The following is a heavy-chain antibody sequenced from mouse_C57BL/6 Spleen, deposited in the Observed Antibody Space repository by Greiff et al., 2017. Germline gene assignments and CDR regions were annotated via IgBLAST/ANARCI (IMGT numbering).Heavy chain of an antibody. Sequence: QVQLQQPGAELVRPGSSVKLSCKASGYTFTSYWMDWVKQRPGQGLEWIGNIYPSDSETHYNQKFKDKATLTVDKSSSTAYMQLSSLTSEDSAVXYCAITTVVAYYAMDYWGQGTSVTVSS. D-gene: IGHD1-1*01. CDR1: GYTFTSYW. J-gene: IGHJ4*01. V-gene: IGHV1-61*01. CDR3: AITTVVAYYAMDY. CDR2: IYPSDSET.